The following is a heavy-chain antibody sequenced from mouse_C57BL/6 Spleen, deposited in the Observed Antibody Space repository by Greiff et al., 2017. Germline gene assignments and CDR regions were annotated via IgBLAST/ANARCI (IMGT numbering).Heavy chain of an antibody. J-gene: IGHJ2*01. CDR3: ARGGVGNYYFDY. Sequence: EVQLVESGGGLVKPGGSLKLSCAASGFTFSSYAMSWVRQTPEKRLEWVATISDGGSYTYYPDNVKGRFTISRDNAKNNLYLQMSHLKSEDTAMYYCARGGVGNYYFDYWGQGTTLTVSS. V-gene: IGHV5-4*01. CDR2: ISDGGSYT. CDR1: GFTFSSYA. D-gene: IGHD2-1*01.